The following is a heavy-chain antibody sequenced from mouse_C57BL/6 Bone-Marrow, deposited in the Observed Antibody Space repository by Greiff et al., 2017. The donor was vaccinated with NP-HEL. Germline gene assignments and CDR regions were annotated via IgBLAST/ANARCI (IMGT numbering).Heavy chain of an antibody. Sequence: VQLQQSGAELVRPGASVKLSCTASGFNIKDDYMHWVKQRPEQGLEWIGWIDPENGDTEYASKFQGQATITADKSSNTAYLQLSRLTSEDTAVYYCTARGAHYYGSSSYYAMDYWGQGTSVTVSS. J-gene: IGHJ4*01. D-gene: IGHD1-1*01. CDR1: GFNIKDDY. CDR2: IDPENGDT. CDR3: TARGAHYYGSSSYYAMDY. V-gene: IGHV14-4*01.